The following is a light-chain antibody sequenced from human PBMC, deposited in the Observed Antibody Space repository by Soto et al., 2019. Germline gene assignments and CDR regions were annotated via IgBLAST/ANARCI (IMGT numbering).Light chain of an antibody. Sequence: EIVLTQSPVTLSLSPGDTATLSCRASQIVGNYLAWYQLKSGQAPRLLIYEASTRATGIPARFSGRGSGTDFSRPIISLEPEDFALYYCQQGSNWPPLTFGGGTKVEIK. V-gene: IGKV3-11*01. J-gene: IGKJ4*01. CDR2: EAS. CDR1: QIVGNY. CDR3: QQGSNWPPLT.